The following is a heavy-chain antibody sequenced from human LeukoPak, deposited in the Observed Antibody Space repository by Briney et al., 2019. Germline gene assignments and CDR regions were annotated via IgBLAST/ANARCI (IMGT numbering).Heavy chain of an antibody. CDR1: GYTFTSYA. V-gene: IGHV7-4-1*02. D-gene: IGHD2-2*01. CDR2: INTNTGNP. Sequence: ASVKVSCKASGYTFTSYAMNWVRQAPGQGLEWMGWINTNTGNPTYAQGFTGRFVFSLDTSISTAYLQISSLKAEDTAVYYCARGYCSSTSCYGGSYWGQGTLVTVSS. CDR3: ARGYCSSTSCYGGSY. J-gene: IGHJ4*02.